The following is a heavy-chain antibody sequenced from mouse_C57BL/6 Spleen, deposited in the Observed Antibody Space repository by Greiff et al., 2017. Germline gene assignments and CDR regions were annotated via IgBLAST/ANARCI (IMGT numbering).Heavy chain of an antibody. V-gene: IGHV1-81*01. J-gene: IGHJ3*01. CDR2: IYPRSGNT. CDR3: ARPYYYGSSSSFAY. CDR1: GYTFTSYG. Sequence: VQLQQSGAELARPGASVKLSCKASGYTFTSYGISWVKQRTGQGLEWIGEIYPRSGNTYYNEKFKGKATLTADKSSRTAYMELRSLTSEDSAVYFWARPYYYGSSSSFAYWGQGTLVTVSA. D-gene: IGHD1-1*01.